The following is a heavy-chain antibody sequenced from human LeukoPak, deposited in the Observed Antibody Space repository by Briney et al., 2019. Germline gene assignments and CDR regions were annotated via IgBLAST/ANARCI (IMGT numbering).Heavy chain of an antibody. Sequence: ASVKVSCKASGYTFTSYDTQWVRQATGQGLEWMGWMNPNTGNTGYAQNFQGRVTMTRDTSISTAYMELSRLRSDDTAVYYCARGKVGYCSGGSCDNWFDPWGQGTLVTVSS. CDR2: MNPNTGNT. D-gene: IGHD2-15*01. V-gene: IGHV1-8*01. J-gene: IGHJ5*02. CDR3: ARGKVGYCSGGSCDNWFDP. CDR1: GYTFTSYD.